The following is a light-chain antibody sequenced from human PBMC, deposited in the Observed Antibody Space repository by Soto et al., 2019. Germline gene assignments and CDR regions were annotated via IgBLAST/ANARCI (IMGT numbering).Light chain of an antibody. CDR2: GAS. V-gene: IGKV3-20*01. Sequence: EIVLTQSPGTLSLSPGERATLSCRASQSVSSSYLAWYQQKPGQAPRLLIYGASSRATGIPDRFSGSGSGTGFTLTISRLEPEDFAVYYCQQYGSSTPWTFGQGTKVDIK. CDR3: QQYGSSTPWT. J-gene: IGKJ1*01. CDR1: QSVSSSY.